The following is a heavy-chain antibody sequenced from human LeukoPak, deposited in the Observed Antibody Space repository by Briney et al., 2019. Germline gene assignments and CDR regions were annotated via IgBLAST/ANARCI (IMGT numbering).Heavy chain of an antibody. D-gene: IGHD3-3*01. Sequence: SVKVSCKASGGTFSSYAISWVRQAPGQGLEWMGGIIPIFGTANYAQKFQGRVTITTDESTSTAYMELSSLRSEDTAVYYCARATFKRFLEWSYKRDYYYMDVWGKGTTVTVSS. CDR2: IIPIFGTA. CDR1: GGTFSSYA. J-gene: IGHJ6*03. CDR3: ARATFKRFLEWSYKRDYYYMDV. V-gene: IGHV1-69*05.